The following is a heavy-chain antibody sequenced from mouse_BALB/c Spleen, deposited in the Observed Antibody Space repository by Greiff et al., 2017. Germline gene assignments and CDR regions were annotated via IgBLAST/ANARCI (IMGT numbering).Heavy chain of an antibody. CDR3: ARGYYRYDGSWFAY. CDR1: GFTFSSYG. CDR2: INSNGGST. D-gene: IGHD2-14*01. V-gene: IGHV5-6-3*01. Sequence: EVKLVESGGGLVQPGGSLKLSCAASGFTFSSYGMSWVRQTPDKRLELVATINSNGGSTYYTDSVKGRFTISRDNAKNTLYLQMSSLKSEDTAMYYCARGYYRYDGSWFAYWGQGTLVTVSA. J-gene: IGHJ3*01.